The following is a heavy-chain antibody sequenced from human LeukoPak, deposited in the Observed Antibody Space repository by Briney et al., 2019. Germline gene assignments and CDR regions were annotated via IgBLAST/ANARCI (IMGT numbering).Heavy chain of an antibody. CDR1: GYTFPSYF. CDR3: ARGDYYDSSGYFPGFDY. D-gene: IGHD3-22*01. Sequence: ASVRVSCKASGYTFPSYFMHWVRQAPGQGLEWMGIINPTGGSTTYAQKFQGRVTITRDTSASTAYMELSSLRSEDTAVYYCARGDYYDSSGYFPGFDYWGQGTLVTVSS. J-gene: IGHJ4*02. V-gene: IGHV1-46*01. CDR2: INPTGGST.